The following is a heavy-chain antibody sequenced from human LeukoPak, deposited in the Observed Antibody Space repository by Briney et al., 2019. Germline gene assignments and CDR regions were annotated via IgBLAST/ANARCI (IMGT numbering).Heavy chain of an antibody. D-gene: IGHD1-26*01. CDR3: ARDPLVGATYFDY. J-gene: IGHJ4*02. V-gene: IGHV4-59*01. CDR2: IYYSGST. Sequence: PSETLSLTCTVSGGSISSYYWSWIRQPPGKGLEWIGYIYYSGSTNYNPSLKSRVTISVDTSKNQFSLKLSSVTAADTAVYYCARDPLVGATYFDYWGQGTLVTVSS. CDR1: GGSISSYY.